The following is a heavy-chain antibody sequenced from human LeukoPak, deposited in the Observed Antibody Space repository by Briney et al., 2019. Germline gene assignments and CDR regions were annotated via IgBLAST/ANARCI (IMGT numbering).Heavy chain of an antibody. CDR2: VNPTGGGT. D-gene: IGHD1-26*01. CDR1: RSSFNDYS. Sequence: GASVKVSCKASRSSFNDYSFRWVRQAPGQGLEYMGRVNPTGGGTRYAQKFQGRVTMTRDMSTSTVYMDLTSLRSDDTAVYYCAREVSDLSGTYDWFDPWGQGTLVTVSS. V-gene: IGHV1-46*02. J-gene: IGHJ5*02. CDR3: AREVSDLSGTYDWFDP.